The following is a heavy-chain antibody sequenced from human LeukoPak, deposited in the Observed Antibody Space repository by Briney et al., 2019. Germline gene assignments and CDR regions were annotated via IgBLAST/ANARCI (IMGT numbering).Heavy chain of an antibody. Sequence: GGFLRLSCAASGFTFSNYWMHWVRQVPGKGLVWVSRIISDGSTTTYADSVKGRFTISRDNAKNTLFLQMNSLRPEDTGVYFCARDVGGDYYLDSWGLGTLVTVPS. CDR1: GFTFSNYW. J-gene: IGHJ4*02. D-gene: IGHD4-17*01. CDR3: ARDVGGDYYLDS. V-gene: IGHV3-74*03. CDR2: IISDGSTT.